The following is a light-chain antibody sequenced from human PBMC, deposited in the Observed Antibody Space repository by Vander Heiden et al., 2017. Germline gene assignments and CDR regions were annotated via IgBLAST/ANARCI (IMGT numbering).Light chain of an antibody. CDR3: QQYKSYPHT. Sequence: DIQMTQSPSTLSASVGDRVTITCQASQTISSWLAWYQQKPGKAPKVLIHKASSLESGVPSRFSTISSLQPDDFATYHCQQYKSYPHTFGQGTKLEIK. CDR1: QTISSW. J-gene: IGKJ2*01. V-gene: IGKV1-5*03. CDR2: KAS.